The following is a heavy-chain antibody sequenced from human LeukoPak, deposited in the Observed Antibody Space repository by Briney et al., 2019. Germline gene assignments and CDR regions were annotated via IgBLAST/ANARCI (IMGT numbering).Heavy chain of an antibody. V-gene: IGHV5-51*01. D-gene: IGHD1-26*01. CDR1: GYSFTSYW. CDR2: IYPGGSDT. CDR3: ARHRVATADGMDV. Sequence: GESLKISCKGSGYSFTSYWIVWVRQMPGKGLEWMGIIYPGGSDTTYSPSFQGQVTISADKSISTAYLQWSSLKASDTAIYYCARHRVATADGMDVWGKGTTVTVSS. J-gene: IGHJ6*04.